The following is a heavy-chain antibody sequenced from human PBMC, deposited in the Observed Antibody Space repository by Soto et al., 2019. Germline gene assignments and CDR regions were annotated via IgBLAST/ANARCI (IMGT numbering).Heavy chain of an antibody. J-gene: IGHJ5*02. V-gene: IGHV4-59*11. CDR1: GGSISNHY. CDR2: NYHSGTT. Sequence: SETLSLTCTVSGGSISNHYWSWIRQSPGKGLEWIANNYHSGTTNYNLSLKGRVTISIDSPKNQVSLKLNSVTAADTAVYYCARGGYRTLAWFDPWGQGTLVTVSS. CDR3: ARGGYRTLAWFDP. D-gene: IGHD6-13*01.